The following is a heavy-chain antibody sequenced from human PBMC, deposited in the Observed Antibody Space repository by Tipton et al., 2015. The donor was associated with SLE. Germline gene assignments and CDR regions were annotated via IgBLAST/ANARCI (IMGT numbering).Heavy chain of an antibody. Sequence: QLVQSGPEVKKPGSSVKVSCKASGDTFNSYAFSWVRQAPGQGLEWMGGIIPIFRATNYAQKFQGRVTITTDESTSTVYMELSSLRPEDTAVYYCARGGEAATIRYNWFDPWGQGTLVTVSS. CDR2: IIPIFRAT. J-gene: IGHJ5*02. V-gene: IGHV1-69*05. CDR1: GDTFNSYA. D-gene: IGHD5-24*01. CDR3: ARGGEAATIRYNWFDP.